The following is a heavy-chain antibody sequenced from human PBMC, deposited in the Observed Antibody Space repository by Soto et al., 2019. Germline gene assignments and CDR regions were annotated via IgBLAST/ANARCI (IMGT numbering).Heavy chain of an antibody. V-gene: IGHV1-18*01. CDR2: ISAYNGNT. CDR3: ARVSKVVVPAATSRNYDY. Sequence: QVQLVQSGAEVKKPGASVKVSCKASGYTFTSYGISWVRQAPGQGLEWMGWISAYNGNTNYAQKLQGRVTMTTDTXTXTXSMELRSLRSDDTAVYYCARVSKVVVPAATSRNYDYWGQGTLVTVSS. D-gene: IGHD2-2*01. J-gene: IGHJ4*02. CDR1: GYTFTSYG.